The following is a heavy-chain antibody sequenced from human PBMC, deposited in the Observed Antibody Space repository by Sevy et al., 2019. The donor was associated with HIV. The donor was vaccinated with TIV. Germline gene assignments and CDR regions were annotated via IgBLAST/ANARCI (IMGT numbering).Heavy chain of an antibody. D-gene: IGHD5-18*01. CDR1: GFTFSSFA. J-gene: IGHJ4*02. CDR2: ISGTGDYT. V-gene: IGHV3-23*01. Sequence: GGSLRLSCAASGFTFSSFAMGWVRQAPGKGLDWISVISGTGDYTYYADSVKGRFTISRDNSKNTLFLQMNSLRAEDPAIFYCAKKMGGGSGMAFLVDYWGQGTLVTVSS. CDR3: AKKMGGGSGMAFLVDY.